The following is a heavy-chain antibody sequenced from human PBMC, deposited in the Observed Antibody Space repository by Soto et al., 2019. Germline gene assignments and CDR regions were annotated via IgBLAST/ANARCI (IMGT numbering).Heavy chain of an antibody. CDR1: GFTFSSYA. CDR3: ARGQQLWYSFDY. D-gene: IGHD5-18*01. Sequence: GGSLRLSCAASGFTFSSYAMSWVRQAPGKGLEWVSAISGSGGSTYYADSVKGRFTISRDNSKNTLYLQMNSLRAEDTAVYYCARGQQLWYSFDYWGQGTLVTVSS. J-gene: IGHJ4*02. V-gene: IGHV3-23*01. CDR2: ISGSGGST.